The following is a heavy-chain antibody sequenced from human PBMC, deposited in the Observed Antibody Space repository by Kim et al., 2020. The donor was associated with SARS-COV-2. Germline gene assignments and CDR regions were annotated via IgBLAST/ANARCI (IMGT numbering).Heavy chain of an antibody. V-gene: IGHV4-61*01. CDR2: IYYSGST. Sequence: SETLSLTCTVYGGSVSSGSYYWSWIRQPPGKGLEWIGYIYYSGSTNYNPSLKSRVTISVDTSKNQFSLKLSSVTAADTAVYYCARLESTVTTDFDYWGQGTLVTVSS. J-gene: IGHJ4*02. CDR3: ARLESTVTTDFDY. CDR1: GGSVSSGSYY. D-gene: IGHD4-17*01.